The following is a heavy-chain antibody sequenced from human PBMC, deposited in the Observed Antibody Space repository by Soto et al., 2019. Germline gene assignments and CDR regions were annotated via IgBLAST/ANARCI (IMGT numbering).Heavy chain of an antibody. CDR1: GFSFDTYA. V-gene: IGHV3-30-3*01. Sequence: QVQLVESGGGVVQPGRSLRLSCAASGFSFDTYAMHWIRQAPGKGLEWVTLISYDGSTTYYADSVKGRFTISRDNSKNTVHLQMSSLRADDTAVYYCARNGETWKYGWLDPWGQRTLVTVSS. CDR3: ARNGETWKYGWLDP. CDR2: ISYDGSTT. J-gene: IGHJ5*02. D-gene: IGHD1-7*01.